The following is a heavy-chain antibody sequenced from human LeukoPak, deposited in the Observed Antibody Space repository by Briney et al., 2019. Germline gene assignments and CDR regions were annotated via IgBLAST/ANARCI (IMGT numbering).Heavy chain of an antibody. V-gene: IGHV3-23*01. CDR3: AKDLGTTRYYYDSSGYYFDY. D-gene: IGHD3-22*01. Sequence: GGSLRLSCAASGFTFSSYAMSWVRQAPGKGLEWVSAISGSGGSTYYADSAKGRFTISRDNSKNTLYLQMNSLRAEDTAVYYCAKDLGTTRYYYDSSGYYFDYWGQGTLVTVSS. CDR2: ISGSGGST. J-gene: IGHJ4*02. CDR1: GFTFSSYA.